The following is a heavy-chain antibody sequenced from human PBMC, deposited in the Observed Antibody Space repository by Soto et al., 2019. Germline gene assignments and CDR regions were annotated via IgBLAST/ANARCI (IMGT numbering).Heavy chain of an antibody. CDR1: GGSLFWDY. CDR2: INSDGNT. CDR3: ARARRLENWFDP. J-gene: IGHJ5*02. V-gene: IGHV4-4*07. Sequence: PSETLSLTCSVSGGSLFWDYCTWIRQPAGGGLEWIGRINSDGNTNYSPSLKSRVTMSVDPSRKHFSLNLTSVTAADTASYFCARARRLENWFDPWGPGIQVTVSS. D-gene: IGHD5-12*01.